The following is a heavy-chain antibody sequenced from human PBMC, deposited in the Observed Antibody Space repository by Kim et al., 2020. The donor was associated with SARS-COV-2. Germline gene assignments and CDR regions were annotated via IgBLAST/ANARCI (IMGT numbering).Heavy chain of an antibody. CDR3: TRIAVAGISGPGVRVDYYDSSGYYYLFDY. D-gene: IGHD3-22*01. CDR1: GFTFGDYA. J-gene: IGHJ4*02. V-gene: IGHV3-49*03. Sequence: GGSLRLSCTASGFTFGDYAMSWFRQAPGKGLEWVGFIRSKAYGGTTEYAASVKGRFTISRDDSKSIAYLQMNSLKTEDTAVYYCTRIAVAGISGPGVRVDYYDSSGYYYLFDYWGQGTLVTVSS. CDR2: IRSKAYGGTT.